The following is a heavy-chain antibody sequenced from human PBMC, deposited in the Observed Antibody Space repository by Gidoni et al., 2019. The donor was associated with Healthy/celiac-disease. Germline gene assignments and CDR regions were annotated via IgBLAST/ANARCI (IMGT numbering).Heavy chain of an antibody. CDR2: ISGDGGST. D-gene: IGHD3-22*01. CDR3: AKDDNTYYYDSSGFFDY. J-gene: IGHJ4*02. Sequence: EVQLVESGGGVVQPGGSLRLTCAACGFHFDDSAMHWVRQAPGKGLEWVSLISGDGGSTYYADSVKGRFTISRDNSKNSLYLQMNSLRTEDTALYYCAKDDNTYYYDSSGFFDYWGQGTLVTVSS. CDR1: GFHFDDSA. V-gene: IGHV3-43*02.